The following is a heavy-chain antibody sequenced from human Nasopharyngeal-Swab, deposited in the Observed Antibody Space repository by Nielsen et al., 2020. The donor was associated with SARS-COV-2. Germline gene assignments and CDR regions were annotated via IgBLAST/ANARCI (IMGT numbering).Heavy chain of an antibody. CDR2: INAGNGNT. Sequence: ASVKVSCKASGYTFTSYAMHWVRQAPGQRLEWMGWINAGNGNTKYSQKFQGRVTITRDTSASTAYMELSSLRSEDTAVYYCAIGYCTGGVRGLYYYYHMDVWGQGTTVTVSS. J-gene: IGHJ6*02. V-gene: IGHV1-3*01. CDR1: GYTFTSYA. CDR3: AIGYCTGGVRGLYYYYHMDV. D-gene: IGHD2-8*02.